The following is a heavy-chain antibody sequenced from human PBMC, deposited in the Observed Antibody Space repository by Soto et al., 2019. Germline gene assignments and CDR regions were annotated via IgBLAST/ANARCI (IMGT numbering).Heavy chain of an antibody. CDR3: ARDTSSSLYWFDP. D-gene: IGHD6-6*01. Sequence: SVTVACQASGGTFSSYAISWVRQAPGQGLEWMGGIIPIFGTANYAQKFQGRVTITADESTSTAYMELSSLRSEDTAVYYCARDTSSSLYWFDPWGQGTLVTVSS. V-gene: IGHV1-69*13. J-gene: IGHJ5*02. CDR2: IIPIFGTA. CDR1: GGTFSSYA.